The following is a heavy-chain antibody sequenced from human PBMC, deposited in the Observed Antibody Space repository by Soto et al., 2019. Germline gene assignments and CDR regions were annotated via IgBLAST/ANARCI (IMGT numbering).Heavy chain of an antibody. CDR1: GYTFGNHW. CDR3: ATAEVDY. J-gene: IGHJ4*02. Sequence: GGSLSLSCAVAGYTFGNHWMHWVRQAPGKGLEWVSRMNSDGGIINYVDSVKGRFIVSRDNARNTLYLQMNSLRVEDTAVYYCATAEVDYWGPGTLVTVSS. CDR2: MNSDGGII. V-gene: IGHV3-74*01.